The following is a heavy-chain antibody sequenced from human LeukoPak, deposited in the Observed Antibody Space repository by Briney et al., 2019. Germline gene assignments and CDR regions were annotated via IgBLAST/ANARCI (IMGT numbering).Heavy chain of an antibody. Sequence: VASVKVSSMASGYTFTAYYMHWVRQVPGQGLEWMGWINPNSGGTNYAQKFQGRVTMTRDTSISTAYMELSRLRSDDTAVYYFARSPGDYYYYMDVWGKGTTVTVSS. CDR1: GYTFTAYY. J-gene: IGHJ6*03. D-gene: IGHD3-10*01. V-gene: IGHV1-2*02. CDR3: ARSPGDYYYYMDV. CDR2: INPNSGGT.